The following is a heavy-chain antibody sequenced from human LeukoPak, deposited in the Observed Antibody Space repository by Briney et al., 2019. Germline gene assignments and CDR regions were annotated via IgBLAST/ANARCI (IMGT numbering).Heavy chain of an antibody. CDR2: ISSSGSTI. V-gene: IGHV3-48*04. CDR3: ARAGDEWLLPDY. Sequence: PGGSLRLSCAASGFTFSSYGMSWIRQAPGKGLEWVSYISSSGSTIYYADSVKGRFTISRDNAKNSLYLQMNSLRAEDTAVYYCARAGDEWLLPDYWGQGTLVTVSS. CDR1: GFTFSSYG. J-gene: IGHJ4*02. D-gene: IGHD3-22*01.